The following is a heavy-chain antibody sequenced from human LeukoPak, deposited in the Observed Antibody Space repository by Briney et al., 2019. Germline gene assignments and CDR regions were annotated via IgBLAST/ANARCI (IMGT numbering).Heavy chain of an antibody. Sequence: SETLSLTCAVYGGSFSGYYWGWIRQPPGKGLEWIGEIIHSGSTNYNPSLKSRVTISVDTSKNQFFLKLSSVTAADTAVYYCARRGPPRTLLRGVKSGWFDPWGQGTLVTVSS. CDR3: ARRGPPRTLLRGVKSGWFDP. J-gene: IGHJ5*02. V-gene: IGHV4-34*12. CDR2: IIHSGST. CDR1: GGSFSGYY. D-gene: IGHD3-10*01.